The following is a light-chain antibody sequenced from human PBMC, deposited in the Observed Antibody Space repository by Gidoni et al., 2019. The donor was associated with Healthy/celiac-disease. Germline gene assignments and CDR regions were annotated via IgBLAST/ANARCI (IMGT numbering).Light chain of an antibody. Sequence: EIPMTQSPSSLSASVGDRVTITCQASQDISNYLNWYQQKPGKAPKLLIYDASNLETGVPSRFSGSGSGTDFTFTISSLQPEDIATYYCQQYDNLLFTFGPGTKVDIK. J-gene: IGKJ3*01. V-gene: IGKV1-33*01. CDR1: QDISNY. CDR2: DAS. CDR3: QQYDNLLFT.